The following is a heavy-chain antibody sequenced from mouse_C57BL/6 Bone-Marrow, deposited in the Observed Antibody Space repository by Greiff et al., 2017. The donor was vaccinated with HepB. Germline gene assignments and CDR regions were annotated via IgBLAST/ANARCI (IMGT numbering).Heavy chain of an antibody. Sequence: QVHVKQSGAELARPGASVKLSCKASGYTFTSYGISWVKQRTGQGLEWIGEIYPRSGNTYYNEKFKGKATLTADKSSSTAYMELRSLTSEDSAVYFCARQWLLSFAYWGQGTLVTVSA. D-gene: IGHD2-3*01. CDR1: GYTFTSYG. CDR2: IYPRSGNT. J-gene: IGHJ3*01. V-gene: IGHV1-81*01. CDR3: ARQWLLSFAY.